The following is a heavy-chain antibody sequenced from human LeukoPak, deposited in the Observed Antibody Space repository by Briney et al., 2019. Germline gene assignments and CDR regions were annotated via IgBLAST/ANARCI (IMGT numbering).Heavy chain of an antibody. CDR1: GFDFSAFG. CDR3: AKDNGSPSLVVVLVATAPDY. J-gene: IGHJ4*02. Sequence: GGSLRLSCAASGFDFSAFGMNWVRQAPGKGLEWVAVISYDGSQKYYADSVKGRFTISRDSSKNTVYLQMNSLSAEDTAVYYCAKDNGSPSLVVVLVATAPDYWGQGTLVTVSS. D-gene: IGHD2-15*01. CDR2: ISYDGSQK. V-gene: IGHV3-30*18.